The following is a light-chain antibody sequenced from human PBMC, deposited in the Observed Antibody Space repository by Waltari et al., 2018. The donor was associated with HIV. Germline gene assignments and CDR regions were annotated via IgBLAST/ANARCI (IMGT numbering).Light chain of an antibody. Sequence: QSVLTQPPSASGTTGQKVTISSSGGTATIEANFVFWFQQFPGMAPKLLIYGDNLWPAGVPARFSGSKSGTSASLTITGLRADDEAHYFCAVLDDTLGGGVFGGGTKLTVL. J-gene: IGLJ3*02. V-gene: IGLV1-47*01. CDR3: AVLDDTLGGGV. CDR1: TATIEANF. CDR2: GDN.